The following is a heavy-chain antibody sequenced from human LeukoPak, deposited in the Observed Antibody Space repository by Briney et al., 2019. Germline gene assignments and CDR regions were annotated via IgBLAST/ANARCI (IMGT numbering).Heavy chain of an antibody. CDR3: ARVTDISGSYTLDY. D-gene: IGHD1-26*01. Sequence: GGSLRLSCAASGFTFSDHYMDWVRQAPGKGLEWVGRTRNKANRYTTEYAASVKGRFTISRDDSKNSLYLQMNSLKTEDTAVYYCARVTDISGSYTLDYWGQGTLVTVSS. CDR2: TRNKANRYTT. J-gene: IGHJ4*02. CDR1: GFTFSDHY. V-gene: IGHV3-72*01.